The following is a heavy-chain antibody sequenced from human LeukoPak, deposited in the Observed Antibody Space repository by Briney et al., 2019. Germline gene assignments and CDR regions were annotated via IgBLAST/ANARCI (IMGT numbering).Heavy chain of an antibody. CDR1: GGSISSYY. CDR2: IYTSGSP. Sequence: SETLSLTCTVSGGSISSYYWSWIRQPAGKELEWIGRIYTSGSPNYNPSLKSRVTMSVDTSKNQFSLKLNSVTAADTAVYYCARGGYCSSTSCYTSSAYYMDVWGKGTTVTVSS. CDR3: ARGGYCSSTSCYTSSAYYMDV. J-gene: IGHJ6*03. V-gene: IGHV4-4*07. D-gene: IGHD2-2*02.